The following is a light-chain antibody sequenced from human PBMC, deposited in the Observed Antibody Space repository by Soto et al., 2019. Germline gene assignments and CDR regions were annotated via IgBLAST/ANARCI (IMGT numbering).Light chain of an antibody. J-gene: IGKJ5*01. CDR3: QQRSNWPPIT. CDR1: QSVDIN. V-gene: IGKV3-11*01. Sequence: EVVLTQSPGTLSVSPGDRVTLSCRASQSVDINLAWYQQRAGQAPRLLVYDASHRATGIPARFSGSGFGTDFTLTISSLEPEDAAVYYCQQRSNWPPITFGQGTRLEIK. CDR2: DAS.